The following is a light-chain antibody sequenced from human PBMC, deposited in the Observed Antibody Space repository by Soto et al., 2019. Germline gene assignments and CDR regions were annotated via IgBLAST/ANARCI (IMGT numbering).Light chain of an antibody. CDR1: QSISSF. CDR2: AAS. V-gene: IGKV1-39*01. Sequence: DIQMTQSPSSLSASVGDRVTITCRASQSISSFLNWYQQKPGKAPILLISAASSLQSGVPSRFSGSGSGTDFTLTISSLQPEDFATYYCQQSYSTLSITFGQGTRLEIK. J-gene: IGKJ5*01. CDR3: QQSYSTLSIT.